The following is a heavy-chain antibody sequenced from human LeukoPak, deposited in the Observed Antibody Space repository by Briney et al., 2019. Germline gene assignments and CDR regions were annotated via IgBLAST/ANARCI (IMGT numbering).Heavy chain of an antibody. D-gene: IGHD4-17*01. CDR2: ISSSSSTI. CDR3: AREPTVTTVGY. V-gene: IGHV3-48*01. J-gene: IGHJ4*02. CDR1: GFIFSSYS. Sequence: AGGSLRLSCTASGFIFSSYSMNWVRQAPGKGLEWVSYISSSSSTIYYADSVKGRFTISRDNAKNSLYLQMNSLRAEDTAVYYCAREPTVTTVGYWGQGTLVTVSS.